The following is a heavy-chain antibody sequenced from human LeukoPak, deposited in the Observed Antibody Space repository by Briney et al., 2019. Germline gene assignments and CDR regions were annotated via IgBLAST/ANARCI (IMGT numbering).Heavy chain of an antibody. Sequence: GGSLRLSCAASGFTFSRYSMNGVRQAPGKGVEWGSYISSSSCTIYYADSVKGRFTISRDNAKNSLYLQMNSLRDEETAVYYCVIDHGGTYLFDYWGQGTLVTVSS. CDR3: VIDHGGTYLFDY. CDR2: ISSSSCTI. J-gene: IGHJ4*02. CDR1: GFTFSRYS. V-gene: IGHV3-48*02. D-gene: IGHD1-26*01.